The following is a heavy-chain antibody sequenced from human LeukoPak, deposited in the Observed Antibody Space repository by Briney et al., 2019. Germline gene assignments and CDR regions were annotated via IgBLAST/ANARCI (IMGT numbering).Heavy chain of an antibody. D-gene: IGHD4-17*01. J-gene: IGHJ6*02. Sequence: ASVNVSCKASGYTFTGYYMHWVRQAPGQGLEWMGWINPNTGVTNYAQKFQGRVTLTRDTPIITAYMELTRLRSDDTAMYYCARDRTTVTTGYYGMDVWGQGTTVTVSS. CDR2: INPNTGVT. CDR3: ARDRTTVTTGYYGMDV. CDR1: GYTFTGYY. V-gene: IGHV1-2*02.